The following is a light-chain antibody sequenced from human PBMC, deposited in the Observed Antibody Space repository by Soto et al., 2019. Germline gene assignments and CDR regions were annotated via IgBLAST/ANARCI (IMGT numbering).Light chain of an antibody. CDR2: GAS. CDR1: QSVSSSY. J-gene: IGKJ5*01. CDR3: QQYGSLIT. Sequence: EIVLTQSPGTLSLSPGERATLSCRASQSVSSSYLAWYQQKPGQAPRLLIYGASSRATGLPDRFSGSGSGTDFTLTISRLEPEDFAVYYCQQYGSLITFSQGTRLEIK. V-gene: IGKV3-20*01.